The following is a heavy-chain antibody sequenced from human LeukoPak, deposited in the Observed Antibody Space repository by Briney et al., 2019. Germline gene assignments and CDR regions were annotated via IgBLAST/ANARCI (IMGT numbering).Heavy chain of an antibody. Sequence: SETLSLTCTVSGGSISSSSYYWGWIRQPPGKGLEWIGSIYYSGSTYYNPSLKSRVTISVDTSKNQFSLKLSSVAAADTAVYYCAKLGDYDDAFDIWGRGTMVTVSS. CDR1: GGSISSSSYY. V-gene: IGHV4-39*07. D-gene: IGHD4-17*01. CDR2: IYYSGST. J-gene: IGHJ3*02. CDR3: AKLGDYDDAFDI.